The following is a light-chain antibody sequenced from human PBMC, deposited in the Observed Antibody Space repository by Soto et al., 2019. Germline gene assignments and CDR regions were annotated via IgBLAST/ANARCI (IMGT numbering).Light chain of an antibody. CDR3: HQYGTSPLT. CDR2: DAS. J-gene: IGKJ3*01. V-gene: IGKV3-20*01. CDR1: QSVNSNY. Sequence: EIVLTQSPGTLSLSPGERATLSCRASQSVNSNYLAWLQHKPGQAPRFLIYDASSRAAGIPDRFSGSGSGIDVTLSISTLEPEDFAMYYCHQYGTSPLTFGPGTKVDIK.